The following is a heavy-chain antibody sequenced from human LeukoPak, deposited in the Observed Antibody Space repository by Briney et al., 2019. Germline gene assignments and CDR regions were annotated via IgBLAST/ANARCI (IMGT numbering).Heavy chain of an antibody. CDR2: ISYDGSNK. V-gene: IGHV3-30-3*01. CDR1: GFTFSSYA. J-gene: IGHJ4*02. D-gene: IGHD1-26*01. Sequence: GRSLRFSCAASGFTFSSYAMHWVRQAPGKGLEWVAVISYDGSNKYYADSVKGRFTISRDNSKNTLYLQMNSLRAEDTAVYYCARGRRGSGSYPPGYWGQGTLVTVSS. CDR3: ARGRRGSGSYPPGY.